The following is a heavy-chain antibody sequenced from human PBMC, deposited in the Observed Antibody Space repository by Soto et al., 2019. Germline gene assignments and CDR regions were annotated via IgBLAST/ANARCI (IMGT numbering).Heavy chain of an antibody. Sequence: SETLSLTCAVSGYSISSGYYWGWIRQPPGKGLEWIGSIYHSGSTYYNPSLKSRVTISVDTSKNQFSLKLSSVTAADTAVYYCASLVYYGSGSYRGTNFDYWGQGTLVTVSS. CDR3: ASLVYYGSGSYRGTNFDY. D-gene: IGHD3-10*01. CDR2: IYHSGST. V-gene: IGHV4-38-2*01. J-gene: IGHJ4*02. CDR1: GYSISSGYY.